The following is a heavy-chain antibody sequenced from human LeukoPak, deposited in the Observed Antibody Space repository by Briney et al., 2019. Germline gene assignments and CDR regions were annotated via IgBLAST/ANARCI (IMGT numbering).Heavy chain of an antibody. CDR2: ISGSSTYI. Sequence: GGSLRLSCAASGFTFSTYAMNWVRQAPGKGLEWVSSISGSSTYIYYADSVKGRFTISRDNAKNSLSLQMNSLRVEDTAVYYCARYRGDGFDIWGQGTMVTVSS. CDR1: GFTFSTYA. D-gene: IGHD3-10*01. CDR3: ARYRGDGFDI. V-gene: IGHV3-21*01. J-gene: IGHJ3*02.